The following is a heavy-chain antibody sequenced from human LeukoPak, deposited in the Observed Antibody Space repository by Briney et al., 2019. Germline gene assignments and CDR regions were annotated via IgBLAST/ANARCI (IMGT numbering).Heavy chain of an antibody. CDR2: ISSSSSYI. V-gene: IGHV3-21*01. J-gene: IGHJ5*02. CDR1: GFTFSSYS. CDR3: ARDLWEVRLDWFDP. Sequence: SGGSLRLSCAASGFTFSSYSMNWVRQAPGKGLEWVSSISSSSSYIYYADSVKGRFTISRDNAKNSLYLQMNSLRAEDTAVYYCARDLWEVRLDWFDPWGQGTLVTVSS. D-gene: IGHD3-10*01.